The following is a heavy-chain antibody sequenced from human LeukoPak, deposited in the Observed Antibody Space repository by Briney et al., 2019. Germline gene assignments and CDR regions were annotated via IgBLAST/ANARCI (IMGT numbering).Heavy chain of an antibody. CDR3: ARGPQYYYDSSGYSDY. CDR1: GYTFTGYY. J-gene: IGHJ4*02. V-gene: IGHV1-2*02. Sequence: ASVKVSCKASGYTFTGYYMHWVRQAPGQGLEWMGWINPNSGGTNYAQKFQGGVTMTRDTSISTAYMELSRLRSDDTAVYYCARGPQYYYDSSGYSDYWGQGTLVTVSS. CDR2: INPNSGGT. D-gene: IGHD3-22*01.